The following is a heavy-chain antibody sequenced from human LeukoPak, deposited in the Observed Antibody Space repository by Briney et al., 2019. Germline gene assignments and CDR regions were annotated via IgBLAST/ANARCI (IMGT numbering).Heavy chain of an antibody. CDR2: ISSSSSTI. J-gene: IGHJ6*02. V-gene: IGHV3-48*04. CDR1: GFTFSSYS. CDR3: ARDSGNPHRYLDYGMDV. D-gene: IGHD4-23*01. Sequence: GGSLRLSCAASGFTFSSYSMNWVRQAPRKGLEWVLYISSSSSTIYYADSVKGRFTISRDNAKNSLYLQMNSLRAEDTAVYYCARDSGNPHRYLDYGMDVRGQGTTVTVSS.